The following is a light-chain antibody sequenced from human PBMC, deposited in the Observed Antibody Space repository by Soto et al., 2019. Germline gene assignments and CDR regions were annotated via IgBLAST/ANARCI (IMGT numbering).Light chain of an antibody. Sequence: DIQMTQSPSTLSASVGDRVTITCRASQSISSWLAWYQQKPGKAPKLLIYDASSLESGVPSRFSGSGSGTEFTLTISSLQPDDFATYYCQHYNSYSPLWTFGQGTKVDI. CDR3: QHYNSYSPLWT. CDR1: QSISSW. CDR2: DAS. J-gene: IGKJ1*01. V-gene: IGKV1-5*01.